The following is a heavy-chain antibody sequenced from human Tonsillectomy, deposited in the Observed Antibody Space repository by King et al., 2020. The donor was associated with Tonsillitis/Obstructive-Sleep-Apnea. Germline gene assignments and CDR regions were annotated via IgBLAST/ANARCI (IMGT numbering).Heavy chain of an antibody. V-gene: IGHV3-21*01. D-gene: IGHD3-3*01. CDR1: GFTFSSYS. CDR3: ARVWYYDFWSSYPGDYYYMDV. CDR2: ISTSSSYI. J-gene: IGHJ6*03. Sequence: VQLVESGGGLVKPGGSLRLSCAASGFTFSSYSMNWVRQAPGKGLEWVSSISTSSSYIYYADSVKGRFTISRDNAKNSLYLQMYSLRAEDTAVYYCARVWYYDFWSSYPGDYYYMDVWGKGTTVTVSS.